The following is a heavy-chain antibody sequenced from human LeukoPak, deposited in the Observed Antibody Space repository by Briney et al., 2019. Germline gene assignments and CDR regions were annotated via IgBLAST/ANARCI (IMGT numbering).Heavy chain of an antibody. CDR3: ARCWSETNWFDP. V-gene: IGHV1-18*01. D-gene: IGHD3-3*01. Sequence: GESLKISCKGSGYSFTSYGISWVRQAPGQGLEWMGWISAYNGNTNYAQKLQGRVTMTTDTSTSTAYMELRSLRSDDTAVYYCARCWSETNWFDPWGQGTLVTVSS. J-gene: IGHJ5*02. CDR2: ISAYNGNT. CDR1: GYSFTSYG.